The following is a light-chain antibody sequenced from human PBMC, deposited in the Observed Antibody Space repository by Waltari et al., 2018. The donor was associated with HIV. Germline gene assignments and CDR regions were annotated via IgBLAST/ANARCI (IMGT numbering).Light chain of an antibody. CDR1: GSDIGSYNY. CDR3: SSYAGRDSRVV. CDR2: EFN. V-gene: IGLV2-8*01. J-gene: IGLJ2*01. Sequence: QSALTQPPSASGSPGQSVTISCTGTGSDIGSYNYVPWYQQPPGKAPKLMIYEFNNRPSGVPDRFSGAKSGSVASLTVSGLQDDDEADYYCSSYAGRDSRVVFGGGTKLTVL.